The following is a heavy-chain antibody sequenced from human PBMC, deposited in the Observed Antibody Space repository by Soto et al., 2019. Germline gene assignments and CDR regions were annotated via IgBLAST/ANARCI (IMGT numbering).Heavy chain of an antibody. J-gene: IGHJ3*01. V-gene: IGHV4-39*07. Sequence: SETLSLTCTVSGGSISSRDDCWGWIRQPPGKGLEWIGNICSGGNTNYNPSLKSRVTISVDKSKNQFSLKLTSVTAADTAVYYCAYSTGWYRLDLWGQGTLVTVS. CDR1: GGSISSRDDC. D-gene: IGHD6-19*01. CDR2: ICSGGNT. CDR3: AYSTGWYRLDL.